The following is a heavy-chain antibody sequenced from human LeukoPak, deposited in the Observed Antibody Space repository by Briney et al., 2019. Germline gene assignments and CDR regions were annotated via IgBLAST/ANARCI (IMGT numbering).Heavy chain of an antibody. CDR2: IGAYNGNT. CDR1: GYTFTSYG. D-gene: IGHD6-19*01. J-gene: IGHJ6*02. Sequence: ASVKVSCKASGYTFTSYGISWVRQAPGQGLEWMGWIGAYNGNTNYAQKLQGRVTMTTDTSTSTAYMELRSLRSDDTAVYYCARDGPHGPLSGWGYYYYYGMDVWGQGTTVTVSS. CDR3: ARDGPHGPLSGWGYYYYYGMDV. V-gene: IGHV1-18*01.